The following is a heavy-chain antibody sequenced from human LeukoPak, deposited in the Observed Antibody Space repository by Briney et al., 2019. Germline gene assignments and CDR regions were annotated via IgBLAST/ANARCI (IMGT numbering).Heavy chain of an antibody. CDR3: AKDQSSWEKNWFDP. V-gene: IGHV3-9*01. CDR1: GFTFGEYA. CDR2: ISWNSDTI. D-gene: IGHD6-13*01. J-gene: IGHJ5*02. Sequence: GRSLRLSCAAAGFTFGEYAMHWVRQSPGKGLEWVSGISWNSDTIGYGDSVKGRFTISRDTAKNFVYLQMNSLRAEDTAVYYCAKDQSSWEKNWFDPWGQGTLVTVSS.